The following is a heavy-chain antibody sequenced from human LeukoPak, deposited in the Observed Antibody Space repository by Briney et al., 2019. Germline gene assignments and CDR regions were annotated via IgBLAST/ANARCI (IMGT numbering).Heavy chain of an antibody. D-gene: IGHD4-17*01. V-gene: IGHV3-23*01. CDR2: TSGRGIAT. J-gene: IGHJ6*03. Sequence: GGSLRLSCAAAGFTFNSYAMSWIRQAPGKGLEWVSSTSGRGIATFYADSVKGRFTISRDNSKNTVYLQMSSLSDEDTAVYYCAKGPTSYGASYHYYMDVWGKGTTVTVSS. CDR1: GFTFNSYA. CDR3: AKGPTSYGASYHYYMDV.